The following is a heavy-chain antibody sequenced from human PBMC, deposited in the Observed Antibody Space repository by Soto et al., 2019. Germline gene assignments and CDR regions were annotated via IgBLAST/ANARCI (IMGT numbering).Heavy chain of an antibody. V-gene: IGHV3-23*01. D-gene: IGHD6-13*01. Sequence: GGSLRLSCAASGFTFSSYAMSWVRQAPGKGLEWVSAISGSGGSTYYADSVKGRFTISRDNSKNTLYLQMNSLRAEDTAVYYCAKVFGQQLTTRGYYFDYWGQGTLVTVSS. CDR1: GFTFSSYA. CDR3: AKVFGQQLTTRGYYFDY. J-gene: IGHJ4*02. CDR2: ISGSGGST.